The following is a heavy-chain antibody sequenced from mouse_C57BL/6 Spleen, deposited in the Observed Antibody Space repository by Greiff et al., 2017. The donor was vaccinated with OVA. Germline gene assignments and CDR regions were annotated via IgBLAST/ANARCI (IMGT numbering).Heavy chain of an antibody. CDR3: AAYYSNYDGFAY. J-gene: IGHJ3*01. Sequence: LQESGPELVKPGASVKISCKASGYAFSSSWMNWVKQRPGKGLEWIGRIYPGDGDTNYNGKFKGKATLTADKSSSTAYMQLSSLTSEDSAVYFCAAYYSNYDGFAYWGQGTLVTVSA. CDR2: IYPGDGDT. V-gene: IGHV1-82*01. D-gene: IGHD2-5*01. CDR1: GYAFSSSW.